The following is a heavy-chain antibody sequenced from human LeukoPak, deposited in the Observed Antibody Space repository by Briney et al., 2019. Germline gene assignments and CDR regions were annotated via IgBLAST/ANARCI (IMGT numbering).Heavy chain of an antibody. CDR3: ARGRPDFDY. Sequence: TGGSLRLSCAASGFTFSSYSMNWVRQAPGKGLEWVSYISSSSSTIYYADSVKGRFTISRDNAKNSLYLLMNGLRAEDTAVYYCARGRPDFDYWGQGTLVTVSS. V-gene: IGHV3-48*01. CDR2: ISSSSSTI. CDR1: GFTFSSYS. J-gene: IGHJ4*02.